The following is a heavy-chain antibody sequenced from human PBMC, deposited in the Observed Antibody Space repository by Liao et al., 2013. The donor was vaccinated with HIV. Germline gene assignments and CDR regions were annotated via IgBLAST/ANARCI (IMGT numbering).Heavy chain of an antibody. Sequence: QVQLQESGPGLVKPSETLSLTCAVYGGSFSGYYWSWIRQPPGKGLEWIGEINHSGSTNYNPSLKSRVTISVDTSKNQFSLKLSSVIVADTAVYYCAREPPGYSYGVDAFDIWGQGTMVTVSS. D-gene: IGHD5-18*01. CDR2: INHSGST. CDR1: GGSFSGYY. CDR3: AREPPGYSYGVDAFDI. J-gene: IGHJ3*02. V-gene: IGHV4-34*09.